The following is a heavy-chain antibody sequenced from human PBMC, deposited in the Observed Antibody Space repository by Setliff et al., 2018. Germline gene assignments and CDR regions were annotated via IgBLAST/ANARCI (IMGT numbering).Heavy chain of an antibody. J-gene: IGHJ4*02. CDR3: ARDRVVVLAGRRGFYFDY. D-gene: IGHD2-15*01. CDR1: GGSISSGGYY. V-gene: IGHV4-31*03. Sequence: SETLSLTCTVSGGSISSGGYYWSWIRQHPGKGLEWIGYIYYSGSTSYYNPSLKSRVSMSLDTSKNQFSLKLSSVTAADTAVYYCARDRVVVLAGRRGFYFDYWGQGTLVTVSS. CDR2: IYYSGSTS.